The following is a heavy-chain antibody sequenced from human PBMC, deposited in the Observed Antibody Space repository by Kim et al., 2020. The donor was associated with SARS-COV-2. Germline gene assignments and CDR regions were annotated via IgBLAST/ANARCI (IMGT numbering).Heavy chain of an antibody. V-gene: IGHV1-8*01. J-gene: IGHJ6*02. Sequence: QKFQGRVTMTGNTSISTAYMELSSLRSEDTAVYYCARGVVTAPYYYGMDVWGQGTTVTVSS. D-gene: IGHD2-21*02. CDR3: ARGVVTAPYYYGMDV.